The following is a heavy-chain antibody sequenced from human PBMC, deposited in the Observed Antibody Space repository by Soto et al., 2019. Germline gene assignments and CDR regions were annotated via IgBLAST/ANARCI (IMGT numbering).Heavy chain of an antibody. V-gene: IGHV1-18*01. J-gene: IGHJ4*02. Sequence: QVQLVQSGAEVKKPGASVKVSCKASGYTFTSYGISWVRQAPGQGLEWMGWISTYNGNTKYAQKLQGRVTMTADTATSTAYMELRGLRSDDTAVFYCAREMVRGVGSDYWGQGTLVTVSS. CDR2: ISTYNGNT. D-gene: IGHD3-10*01. CDR3: AREMVRGVGSDY. CDR1: GYTFTSYG.